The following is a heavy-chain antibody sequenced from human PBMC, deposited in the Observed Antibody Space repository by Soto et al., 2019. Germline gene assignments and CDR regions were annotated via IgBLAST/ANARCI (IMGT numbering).Heavy chain of an antibody. CDR3: STRAYDTNGYYRFDP. D-gene: IGHD3-22*01. V-gene: IGHV4-34*01. CDR2: INHSGRV. J-gene: IGHJ5*01. CDR1: GGSFSGHS. Sequence: SETLSLTCAVYGGSFSGHSWTWIRQSPGKGLEWIGDINHSGRVNYSPSLKSRVTISLDTSKNQFSLTLSAVTAADTAMYYCSTRAYDTNGYYRFDPWGPGTLVTVSS.